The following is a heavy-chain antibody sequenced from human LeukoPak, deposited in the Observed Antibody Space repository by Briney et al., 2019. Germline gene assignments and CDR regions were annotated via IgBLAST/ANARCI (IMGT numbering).Heavy chain of an antibody. CDR1: GFTFSDYY. J-gene: IGHJ4*02. Sequence: GGSLRLSCAASGFTFSDYYMSWIRQAPGKGLEWVSYISSSSSYTNYADSVKGRFTISRDNSKNTQYLEMNSLKAEDTAVYYCARVRAPHYYDYWGQGTLVTVSS. CDR2: ISSSSSYT. V-gene: IGHV3-11*06. CDR3: ARVRAPHYYDY.